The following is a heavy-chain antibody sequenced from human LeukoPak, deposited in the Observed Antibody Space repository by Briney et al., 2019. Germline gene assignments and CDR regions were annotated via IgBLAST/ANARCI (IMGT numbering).Heavy chain of an antibody. CDR3: ARDYIGSNALDY. CDR2: VNPSGGST. Sequence: ASVKVSSKASGYTFTSYYLHSVRQAPGQGLEWVAIVNPSGGSTTYAQKFQGRVTMTRDTSTSTVYMDLSSLRSEDTAVYYCARDYIGSNALDYWGQGTLVTVSS. CDR1: GYTFTSYY. J-gene: IGHJ4*02. D-gene: IGHD1-1*01. V-gene: IGHV1-46*01.